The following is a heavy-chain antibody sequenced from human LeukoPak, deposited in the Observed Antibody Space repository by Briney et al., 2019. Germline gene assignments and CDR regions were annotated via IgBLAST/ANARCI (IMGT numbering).Heavy chain of an antibody. CDR1: GGSFSGYY. V-gene: IGHV4-34*01. D-gene: IGHD3-10*01. CDR2: INHSGST. CDR3: ARIRGYYMDV. J-gene: IGHJ6*03. Sequence: PSETLSLTCAVYGGSFSGYYWSWIRQPPGKGLEWIGEINHSGSTNYNPSLKSRVTISVDTSKNQFSLKLSSVTAADTAVYYCARIRGYYMDVWGKGTTATVSS.